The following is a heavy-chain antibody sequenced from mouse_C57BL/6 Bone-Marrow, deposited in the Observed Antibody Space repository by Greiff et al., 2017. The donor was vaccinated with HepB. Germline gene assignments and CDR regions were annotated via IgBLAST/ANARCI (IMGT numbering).Heavy chain of an antibody. Sequence: EVQRVESGEGLVKPGGSLKIPCAASGFTFRTYAMSWVPQTPEKRLEWVAYISSGGDYTYYAQNVKGRFTFSVDNARNTPYLQMSRLKSEDTAMYYCARGSLDYYGGISYLYVDVRGTGITVTVSS. CDR1: GFTFRTYA. V-gene: IGHV5S21*01. D-gene: IGHD1-1*01. CDR3: ARGSLDYYGGISYLYVDV. J-gene: IGHJ1*03. CDR2: ISSGGDYT.